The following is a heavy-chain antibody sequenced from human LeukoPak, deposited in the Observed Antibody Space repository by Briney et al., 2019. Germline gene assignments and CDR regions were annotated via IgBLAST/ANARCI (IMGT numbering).Heavy chain of an antibody. Sequence: GGSLRLSCAASEFTFSSYSMNWVRQAPGKGLEWVSYISSSSSTIYYADSVKGRFTISRDNAKNSLYLQMNSLRAEDTAVYYCARDFHVCQYHIGGYSYWGQGTLVTVSS. CDR2: ISSSSSTI. V-gene: IGHV3-48*01. CDR3: ARDFHVCQYHIGGYSY. J-gene: IGHJ4*02. CDR1: EFTFSSYS. D-gene: IGHD3-22*01.